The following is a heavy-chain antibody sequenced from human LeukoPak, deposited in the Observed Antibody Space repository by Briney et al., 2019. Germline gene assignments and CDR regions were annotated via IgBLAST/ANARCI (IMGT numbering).Heavy chain of an antibody. CDR2: IYYSGST. CDR1: GGSISSYY. V-gene: IGHV4-59*08. CDR3: ARHKESCSGGFCYLDYFDY. D-gene: IGHD2-15*01. Sequence: ETLSLTCTVSGGSISSYYWSWIRQPPGKGLEWIGYIYYSGSTNYNPSLKSRVTISVDTSKNQFSLKLSSVTAADTAVYYCARHKESCSGGFCYLDYFDYWGQGTLVTVSS. J-gene: IGHJ4*02.